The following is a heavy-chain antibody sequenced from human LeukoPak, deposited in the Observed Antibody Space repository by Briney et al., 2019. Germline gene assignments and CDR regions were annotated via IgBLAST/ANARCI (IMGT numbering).Heavy chain of an antibody. Sequence: GGSLRLSCAASASTFSGNWMHWVRQALGKGLEWVASIDQHGRDKYFLDSVKDRFTISRDNSKSSLYLQMNSLRAEDTAVYYCVRGSGWFFGFWGQGSLVTVSS. CDR1: ASTFSGNW. D-gene: IGHD6-19*01. J-gene: IGHJ4*02. CDR3: VRGSGWFFGF. V-gene: IGHV3-7*01. CDR2: IDQHGRDK.